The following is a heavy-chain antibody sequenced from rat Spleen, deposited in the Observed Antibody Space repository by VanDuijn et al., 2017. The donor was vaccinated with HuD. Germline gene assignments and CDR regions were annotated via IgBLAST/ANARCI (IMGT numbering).Heavy chain of an antibody. V-gene: IGHV5-25*01. CDR3: TTENYWFAY. D-gene: IGHD1-10*01. J-gene: IGHJ3*01. Sequence: EVQLVESGGGLVQPGRSMKLSCAASGFTYSNYYMAWVRQAPTKGLEWVASINIGGGNTYYRGSVKGRFTISRDNAKNTLYLQMDSLRSEDTATYYCTTENYWFAYWGQGTLVTVSS. CDR2: INIGGGNT. CDR1: GFTYSNYY.